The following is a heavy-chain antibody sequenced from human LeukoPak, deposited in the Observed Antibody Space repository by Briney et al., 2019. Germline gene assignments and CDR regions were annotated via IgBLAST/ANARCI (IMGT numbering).Heavy chain of an antibody. Sequence: QPGGSLRLSCAASGFTFSSYGMHWVRQAPGKGLEWVAVIRYDGSNKYYADAVKGRFNISRDNSKNTLYLQMNSLRAEDTAVYYCARDVGAVGLLYYFDYWGQGTLVTVSS. J-gene: IGHJ4*02. D-gene: IGHD6-19*01. CDR1: GFTFSSYG. CDR2: IRYDGSNK. V-gene: IGHV3-33*01. CDR3: ARDVGAVGLLYYFDY.